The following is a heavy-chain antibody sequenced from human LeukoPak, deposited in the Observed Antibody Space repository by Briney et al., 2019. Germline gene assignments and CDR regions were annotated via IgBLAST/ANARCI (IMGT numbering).Heavy chain of an antibody. J-gene: IGHJ3*02. CDR1: GFTFGSYS. V-gene: IGHV3-21*04. D-gene: IGHD1-7*01. Sequence: GSLRLSCAASGFTFGSYSMNWVRKVPGKGLQWVSSISSTSRYIYYLDSVKGRFTVSRDNAKNSLSLQMNSLRVEDTAVYYCARDPRETSLYAFDIWGQGTMVTVSS. CDR3: ARDPRETSLYAFDI. CDR2: ISSTSRYI.